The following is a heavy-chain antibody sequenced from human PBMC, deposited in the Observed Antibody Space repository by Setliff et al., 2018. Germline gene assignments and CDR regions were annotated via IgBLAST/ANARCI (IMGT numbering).Heavy chain of an antibody. Sequence: SETLSLTCTVSGGSISSGGYHWTWIRQHPVKGLEWIGYISYSGRTSYNPSLYSRITVSLDRSKNQFSLQLTSVTAADTAMYYCARVAYPNGGSCRYFDNWGQGTLVTVSS. D-gene: IGHD2-15*01. CDR3: ARVAYPNGGSCRYFDN. V-gene: IGHV4-31*03. CDR2: ISYSGRT. J-gene: IGHJ4*02. CDR1: GGSISSGGYH.